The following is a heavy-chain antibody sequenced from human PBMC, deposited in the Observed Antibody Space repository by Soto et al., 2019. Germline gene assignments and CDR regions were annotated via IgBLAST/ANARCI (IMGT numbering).Heavy chain of an antibody. CDR1: GFTFSSFG. Sequence: QVQVVESGGGVVQPGRSLRLSCAASGFTFSSFGMHWVRQAPGKGLEWVAVIWHDGKNKYYADSAKGRFTISRDNSKNTRYLQMNSLRAEETAVYYCARDPGQDEAMDYWGQGTLVTVSS. J-gene: IGHJ4*02. V-gene: IGHV3-33*01. CDR3: ARDPGQDEAMDY. CDR2: IWHDGKNK.